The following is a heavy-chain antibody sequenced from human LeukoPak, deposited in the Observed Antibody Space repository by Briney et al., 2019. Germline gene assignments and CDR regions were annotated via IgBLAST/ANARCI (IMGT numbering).Heavy chain of an antibody. Sequence: SETLSLTCAVYGGSFSGYYWSWIRQPPGKGLEWIGEMNHSGSTNYNPSLKSRVTISVDPSKNQLSLKVNSVTAADTAVYYCARGRGSLYAYWGQGTLVTVSS. D-gene: IGHD6-13*01. CDR3: ARGRGSLYAY. J-gene: IGHJ4*02. V-gene: IGHV4-34*01. CDR1: GGSFSGYY. CDR2: MNHSGST.